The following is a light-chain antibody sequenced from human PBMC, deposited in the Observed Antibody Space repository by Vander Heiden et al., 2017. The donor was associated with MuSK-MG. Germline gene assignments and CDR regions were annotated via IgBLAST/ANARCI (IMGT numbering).Light chain of an antibody. J-gene: IGKJ3*01. CDR3: QQYDNLPRFT. CDR1: QDISNY. V-gene: IGKV1-33*01. CDR2: DAS. Sequence: DRVTITCQASQDISNYLNWYQQKPGKAPKLLIYDASNLETGVPSRFSGSGSGTDFTFTISSLQPEDIAAYYCQQYDNLPRFTFGHGTKVDIK.